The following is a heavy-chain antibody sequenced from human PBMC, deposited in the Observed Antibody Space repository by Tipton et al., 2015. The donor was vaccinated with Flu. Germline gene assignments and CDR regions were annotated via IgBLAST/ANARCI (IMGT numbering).Heavy chain of an antibody. CDR1: GFTFSSYG. Sequence: SGFTFSSYGMHWVRQAPGKGLEWVAFIRYDGSNKYYADSVKGRFTISRDNSKNTLYLQMNSLRAEDTAVYYCAKALDTYYYDSSGYSRSPFDYWGQGTLVTVPS. CDR2: IRYDGSNK. CDR3: AKALDTYYYDSSGYSRSPFDY. J-gene: IGHJ4*02. V-gene: IGHV3-30*02. D-gene: IGHD3-22*01.